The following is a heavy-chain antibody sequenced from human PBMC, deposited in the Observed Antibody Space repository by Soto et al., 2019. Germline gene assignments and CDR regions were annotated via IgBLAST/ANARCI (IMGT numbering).Heavy chain of an antibody. CDR1: GFTFNSFW. V-gene: IGHV3-66*01. J-gene: IGHJ6*02. D-gene: IGHD3-16*01. Sequence: PGGSLRLSCAASGFTFNSFWMHWVRHAPGKGLEWVATTYTSGSADYADSVKGRFTSSRDDSKNTLYLQMNSLRAEDTAVYYCARDPPSTSDYGLDVWGQGTTVTVSS. CDR3: ARDPPSTSDYGLDV. CDR2: TYTSGSA.